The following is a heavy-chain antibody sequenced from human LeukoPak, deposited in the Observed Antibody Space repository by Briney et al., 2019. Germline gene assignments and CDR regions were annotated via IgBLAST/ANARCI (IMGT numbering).Heavy chain of an antibody. CDR2: INHSGST. D-gene: IGHD3-9*01. CDR1: GGSFSGYY. V-gene: IGHV4-34*01. CDR3: ASGRRKVLRYFDWLPYFDY. Sequence: PLETLSLTCAVYGGSFSGYYWSWIRQPPGKGLEWIGEINHSGSTNYNPSLKSRVTISVDTSKNQFSLKLSSVTAADTAVYYCASGRRKVLRYFDWLPYFDYWGQGTLVTVSS. J-gene: IGHJ4*02.